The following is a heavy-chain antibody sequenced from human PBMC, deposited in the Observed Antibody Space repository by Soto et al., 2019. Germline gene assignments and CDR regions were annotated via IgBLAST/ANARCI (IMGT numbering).Heavy chain of an antibody. D-gene: IGHD2-15*01. V-gene: IGHV1-46*03. Sequence: ASVKVSCKASGYTFTSYYMHWVRQAPGQGLEWMGIINPSGGSTSYAQKFQGRVTMTRDTSTSAVYMELSSLRSEDTAVYYCARAYCSGGSCNAGYSYMDVWGKGTTVPVSS. CDR1: GYTFTSYY. CDR2: INPSGGST. J-gene: IGHJ6*03. CDR3: ARAYCSGGSCNAGYSYMDV.